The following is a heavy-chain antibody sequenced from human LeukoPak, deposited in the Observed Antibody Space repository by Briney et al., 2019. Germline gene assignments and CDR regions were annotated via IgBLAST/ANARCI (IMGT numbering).Heavy chain of an antibody. CDR2: TSTSSIYI. CDR3: ARGASVVAGSDNALDI. J-gene: IGHJ3*02. CDR1: GFTFSSYS. D-gene: IGHD6-19*01. V-gene: IGHV3-21*01. Sequence: SPGGSLRLSCAASGFTFSSYSMNWVRQAPGKGLEWVSSTSTSSIYIYYADSVKGRFTISRDNAKKSVHLQMNSLRAEDTAVYYCARGASVVAGSDNALDIWGQGTMVTVSS.